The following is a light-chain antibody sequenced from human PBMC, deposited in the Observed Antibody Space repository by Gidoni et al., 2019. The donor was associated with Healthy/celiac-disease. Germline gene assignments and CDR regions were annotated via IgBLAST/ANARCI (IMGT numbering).Light chain of an antibody. V-gene: IGLV3-19*01. CDR3: HSRDSSGNHVV. CDR2: GKN. J-gene: IGLJ2*01. Sequence: SSELTQDHAVSVALGQTVRITCPGDSLRSSYASWYQQKPGQAPVLVIYGKNNRSSGTPDRCSVSSSGNTASLTITGAQAEDEAYYYCHSRDSSGNHVVFGGGTKLTVL. CDR1: SLRSSY.